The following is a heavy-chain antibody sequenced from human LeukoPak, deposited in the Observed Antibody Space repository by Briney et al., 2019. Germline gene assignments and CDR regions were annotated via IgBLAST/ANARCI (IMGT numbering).Heavy chain of an antibody. CDR3: ARTGVVATSYFFDY. J-gene: IGHJ4*02. CDR1: GGSISSYY. Sequence: SETLSLTCTISGGSISSYYWSWIRQPPGKGLEWIGFIYYSGSANYNPSLRSRVTMSVDTSKNQFSLKLTSVTAADTAVYYCARTGVVATSYFFDYWGQGILVTVSS. V-gene: IGHV4-59*01. D-gene: IGHD5-12*01. CDR2: IYYSGSA.